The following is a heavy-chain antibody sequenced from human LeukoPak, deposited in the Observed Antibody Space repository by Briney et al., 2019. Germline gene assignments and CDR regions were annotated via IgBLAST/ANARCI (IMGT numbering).Heavy chain of an antibody. Sequence: PSETLSLTCAVYGGSFSGYYWSWIRQPPGKGLEWIGEINHSGSTNYNPSLKSRVTISVDMSKNQFSLKLSSVTAADTAVYYCARSMTTVTTGWFDPWGQGTLVTVSS. CDR2: INHSGST. J-gene: IGHJ5*02. CDR3: ARSMTTVTTGWFDP. D-gene: IGHD4-17*01. CDR1: GGSFSGYY. V-gene: IGHV4-34*01.